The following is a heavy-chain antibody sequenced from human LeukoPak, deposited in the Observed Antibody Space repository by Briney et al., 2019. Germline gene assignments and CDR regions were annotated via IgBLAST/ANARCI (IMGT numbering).Heavy chain of an antibody. V-gene: IGHV3-11*04. CDR2: ISGSGSTL. CDR1: GFTFSDYY. J-gene: IGHJ4*02. CDR3: ARVGYDSSGYSKYYFDY. Sequence: GGSLRLSCAASGFTFSDYYMSWIRQAPGKGLECVSYISGSGSTLYYADSVKGRFTISRDNAKNSLYLQMNSLRAEDTAVYYCARVGYDSSGYSKYYFDYWGQGTLVTVSS. D-gene: IGHD3-22*01.